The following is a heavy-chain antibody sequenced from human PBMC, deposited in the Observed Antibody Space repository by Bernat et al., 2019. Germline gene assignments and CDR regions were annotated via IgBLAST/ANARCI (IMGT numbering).Heavy chain of an antibody. D-gene: IGHD6-19*01. CDR3: TTNDRQWPIS. Sequence: EVQAVESGGGVVKAGGSLKLFWAASGFTLSHVWYSWVRKAPWKGLEWVGRVKSKTGDGTTDYAAPVKGRFTISRDDSKNTLYLQMNSLKTEDTAVFYCTTNDRQWPISWGQGTMVTVSS. V-gene: IGHV3-15*01. CDR2: VKSKTGDGTT. J-gene: IGHJ3*01. CDR1: GFTLSHVW.